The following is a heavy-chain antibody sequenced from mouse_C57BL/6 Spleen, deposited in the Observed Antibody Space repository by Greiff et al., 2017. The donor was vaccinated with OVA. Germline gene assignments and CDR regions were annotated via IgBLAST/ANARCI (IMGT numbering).Heavy chain of an antibody. CDR2: INSDGGST. CDR3: ARYYSNYRGAMDY. CDR1: EYEFPSHD. J-gene: IGHJ4*01. Sequence: DVKLVESGGGLVQPGESLKLSCESNEYEFPSHDMSWVRKTPEKRLELVAAINSDGGSTYYPDTMERRFIISRDNTKKTLYLQMSSLRSEDTALYYCARYYSNYRGAMDYWGQGTSVTVSS. V-gene: IGHV5-2*01. D-gene: IGHD2-5*01.